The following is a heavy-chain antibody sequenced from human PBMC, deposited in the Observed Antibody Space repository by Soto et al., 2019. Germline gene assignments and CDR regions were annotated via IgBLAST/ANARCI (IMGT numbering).Heavy chain of an antibody. CDR1: GFTFSSYA. CDR3: ARVKGSGSYYLVGGSMDV. J-gene: IGHJ6*02. D-gene: IGHD3-10*01. CDR2: ISYDGSNK. V-gene: IGHV3-30-3*01. Sequence: RLSCAASGFTFSSYAVHWVRQAPGKGLEWVAVISYDGSNKYYADSVKGRFTISRDNSKNTLYLQMNSLRAEDTAVYYCARVKGSGSYYLVGGSMDVWGQGTTVTVSS.